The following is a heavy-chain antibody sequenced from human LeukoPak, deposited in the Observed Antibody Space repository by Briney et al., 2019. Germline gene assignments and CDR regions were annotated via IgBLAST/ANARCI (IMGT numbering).Heavy chain of an antibody. D-gene: IGHD2-15*01. CDR2: IYYSGST. CDR3: ARDSGYCSGGSCQTPFDY. Sequence: SETLSLTCTVSGGSISSYYWSWIRQPPGKGLEWIGYIYYSGSTNYDPSLKSRVTISVDTSKNQFSLKLSSVTAADTAVYYCARDSGYCSGGSCQTPFDYWGQGTLVTVSS. J-gene: IGHJ4*02. CDR1: GGSISSYY. V-gene: IGHV4-59*01.